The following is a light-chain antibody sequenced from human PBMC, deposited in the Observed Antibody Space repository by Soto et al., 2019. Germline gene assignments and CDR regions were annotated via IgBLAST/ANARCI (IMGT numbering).Light chain of an antibody. J-gene: IGKJ1*01. V-gene: IGKV1-6*01. CDR1: QGIRND. CDR3: LQDYNYPPT. Sequence: AIQMTQSPSSLSASVGDRVTITYRASQGIRNDLGWYQQKPGKAPKLLIYAASSLQSGVSSRFSGSGSGTDFTLTISSLQPEDFATYYCLQDYNYPPTFGQGTKVEIK. CDR2: AAS.